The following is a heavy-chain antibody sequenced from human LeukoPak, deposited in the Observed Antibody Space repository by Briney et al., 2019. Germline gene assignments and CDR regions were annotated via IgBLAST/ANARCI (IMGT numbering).Heavy chain of an antibody. CDR2: ISYDGSNK. D-gene: IGHD3-10*01. CDR1: GFTFSSYG. J-gene: IGHJ4*02. Sequence: GGSLSLSCAASGFTFSSYGMHWVRQAPGKGLEWVAVISYDGSNKYYADSVKGRFTISRDNSKNTLYLQMNSLRREDTAVYYCARNGGRWTMVRGDGFYFDYWGQGTLVTVSS. CDR3: ARNGGRWTMVRGDGFYFDY. V-gene: IGHV3-30*03.